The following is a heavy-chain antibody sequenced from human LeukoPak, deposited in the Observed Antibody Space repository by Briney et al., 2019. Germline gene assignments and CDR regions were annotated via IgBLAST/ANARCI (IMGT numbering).Heavy chain of an antibody. CDR2: INPNSGGT. CDR1: GYTFTGYY. J-gene: IGHJ5*02. CDR3: ATSRESGGWFDP. D-gene: IGHD3-10*01. V-gene: IGHV1-2*06. Sequence: ASVKVSCKASGYTFTGYYMHWVRQAPGQGLEWMGRINPNSGGTNYAQKFQGRVTMTRDTSISTAYMELSSLRSEDTAVYYCATSRESGGWFDPWGQGTLVTVSS.